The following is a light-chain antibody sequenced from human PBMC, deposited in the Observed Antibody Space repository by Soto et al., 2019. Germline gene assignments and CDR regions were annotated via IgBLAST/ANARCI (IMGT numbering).Light chain of an antibody. Sequence: SLLAQPAPVSGSPGPSITLSRPGTSRYVGGYNYVSWYQQHPGKAPKLMIYDVSNRPSGVSNRFSGSKSGNTASLTISGLQAEDEADYYCSSYTSSILYVFGTGTKVTVL. J-gene: IGLJ1*01. V-gene: IGLV2-14*01. CDR2: DVS. CDR3: SSYTSSILYV. CDR1: SRYVGGYNY.